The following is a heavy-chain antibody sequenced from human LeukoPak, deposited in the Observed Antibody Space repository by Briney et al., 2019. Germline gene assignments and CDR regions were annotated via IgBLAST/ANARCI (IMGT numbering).Heavy chain of an antibody. CDR3: ARDYTTVVTPSLLGY. V-gene: IGHV3-30*04. D-gene: IGHD4-23*01. CDR2: ISYDGSNK. Sequence: PGRSLRLSCAASGFTFSSYAMHWVRQAPGKGLEWVAVISYDGSNKYYADSVKGRFTISRDNSKNTLYLQMNSLRAEDTAVYYCARDYTTVVTPSLLGYWGQGTLVTVSS. J-gene: IGHJ4*02. CDR1: GFTFSSYA.